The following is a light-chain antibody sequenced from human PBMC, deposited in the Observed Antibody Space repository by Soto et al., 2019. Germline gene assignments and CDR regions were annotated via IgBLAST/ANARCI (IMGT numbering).Light chain of an antibody. CDR2: KAS. CDR1: QSIDSW. J-gene: IGKJ1*01. CDR3: QPYIRHPWT. V-gene: IGKV1-5*03. Sequence: DIQMTQSPSTLSASVGDRVTITCRASQSIDSWLAWYQQKPGKAPKLLVYKASNLESGVPSRFSGSGSGTEYTLTISNVQPDDFATYYCQPYIRHPWTFGQGTKVEIK.